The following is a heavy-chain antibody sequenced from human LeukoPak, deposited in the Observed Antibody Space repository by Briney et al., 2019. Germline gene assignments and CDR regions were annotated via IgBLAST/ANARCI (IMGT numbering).Heavy chain of an antibody. CDR2: IKQDGSEK. J-gene: IGHJ1*01. V-gene: IGHV3-7*01. D-gene: IGHD6-19*01. Sequence: PGGSLRLSCAASGFTFSSYWMSWVRQAPLKGLEWVANIKQDGSEKYYEDSVKGRFTISRDNAKNSLYLQMNSLRAEDTAVYYCASVSSGWSAEYFQHWGQGTLVTVSS. CDR1: GFTFSSYW. CDR3: ASVSSGWSAEYFQH.